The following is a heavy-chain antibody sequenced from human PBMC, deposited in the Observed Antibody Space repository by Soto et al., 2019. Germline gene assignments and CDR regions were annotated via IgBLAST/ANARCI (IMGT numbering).Heavy chain of an antibody. CDR3: ARVIYDSSGPAIPFDY. CDR2: IYHGGST. Sequence: QVQLQESGPGLVKPSGTLSLTCAVSGGSISGTNWWSWVRQPPGKGLEWIAEIYHGGSTNYNPSLKSRVTISLDKSKNQFSLKLSSVTAADTAVYYCARVIYDSSGPAIPFDYWGQGTLVTVSS. V-gene: IGHV4-4*02. D-gene: IGHD3-22*01. CDR1: GGSISGTNW. J-gene: IGHJ4*02.